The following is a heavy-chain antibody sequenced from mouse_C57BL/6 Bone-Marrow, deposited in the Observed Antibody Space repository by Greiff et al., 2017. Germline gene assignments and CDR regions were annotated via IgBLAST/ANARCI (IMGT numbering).Heavy chain of an antibody. CDR3: AAYYSNLYYAMDY. CDR2: ISYDGSN. J-gene: IGHJ4*01. CDR1: GYSITSGYY. Sequence: EVQRVESGPGLVKPSQSLSLTCSVTGYSITSGYYWNWIRQFPGNKLEWMGYISYDGSNNYNPSLKNRISITRDTSKNQFFLKLNSVTTEDTATYYCAAYYSNLYYAMDYWGQGTSVTVSS. D-gene: IGHD2-5*01. V-gene: IGHV3-6*01.